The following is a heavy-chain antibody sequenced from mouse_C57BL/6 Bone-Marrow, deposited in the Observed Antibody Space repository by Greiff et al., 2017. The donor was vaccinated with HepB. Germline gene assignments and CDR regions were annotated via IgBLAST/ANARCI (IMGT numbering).Heavy chain of an antibody. CDR1: GYTFTSYW. CDR3: ARDPTVVATNFDV. J-gene: IGHJ1*03. D-gene: IGHD1-1*01. CDR2: IHPNSGST. V-gene: IGHV1-64*01. Sequence: QVHVKQSGAELVKPGASVKLSCKASGYTFTSYWMHWVKQRPGQGLEWIGMIHPNSGSTNYNEKFKSKATLTVDKSSSTAYMQLSSLTSEDSAVYYCARDPTVVATNFDVWGTGTTVTVSS.